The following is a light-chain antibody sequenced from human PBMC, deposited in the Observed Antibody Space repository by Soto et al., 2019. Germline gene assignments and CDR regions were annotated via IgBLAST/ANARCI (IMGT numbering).Light chain of an antibody. V-gene: IGKV1-5*03. Sequence: DIQMTQSPSTLSASVGDRVTISCRASRSLATWLAWYQQKPGKAPKLLISKASTLETGVPSRFSGSGYGTEFTLTISSLQPDDFATYYCQQYNSYWTFGQGTKVEVK. J-gene: IGKJ1*01. CDR2: KAS. CDR1: RSLATW. CDR3: QQYNSYWT.